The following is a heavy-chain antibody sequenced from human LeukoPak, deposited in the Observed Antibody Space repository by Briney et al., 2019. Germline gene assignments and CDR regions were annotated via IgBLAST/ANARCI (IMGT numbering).Heavy chain of an antibody. Sequence: GGSLRLSCAASGFTFSDYGIHWVRQAPGKGLVWVAVIWSDGSNKYYGDSVKGRFTTSRDNSKNTLYLQMNSLRAEDTAMYYCARWYYYGSGSYIDYWGQGTLVTVSS. J-gene: IGHJ4*02. V-gene: IGHV3-33*01. D-gene: IGHD3-10*01. CDR1: GFTFSDYG. CDR3: ARWYYYGSGSYIDY. CDR2: IWSDGSNK.